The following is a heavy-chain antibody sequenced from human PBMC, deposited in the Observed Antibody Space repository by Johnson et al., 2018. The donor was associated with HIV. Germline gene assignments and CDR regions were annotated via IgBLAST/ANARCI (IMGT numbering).Heavy chain of an antibody. J-gene: IGHJ3*02. V-gene: IGHV3-25*03. D-gene: IGHD3-22*01. CDR2: VNPNGGST. CDR3: AYYYDSSGPGHDAFDI. Sequence: VQLVESGGGLAQPAWSPRLSCAASQFTFSSYYMNCVRQAPGNGLELVGQVNPNGGSTYLIDSGKDRFNISRNNAKNTLHLQMNSLKTEATAVYYCAYYYDSSGPGHDAFDIWGQGTMVTVSS. CDR1: QFTFSSYY.